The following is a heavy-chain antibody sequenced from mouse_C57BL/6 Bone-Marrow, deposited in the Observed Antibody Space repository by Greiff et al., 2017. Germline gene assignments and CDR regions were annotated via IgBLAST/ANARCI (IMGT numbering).Heavy chain of an antibody. V-gene: IGHV1-81*01. Sequence: VPLVESGAELARPGASVKLSCKASGYTFTSYGISWVKQRTGQGLAWIGEIFPRSGNTYYNEKFTGKATLTADKSASTAYMELRSLTSEDSAVYFCARWVRQDYYAMDYWGQGTSVTVSS. CDR1: GYTFTSYG. CDR3: ARWVRQDYYAMDY. CDR2: IFPRSGNT. D-gene: IGHD2-14*01. J-gene: IGHJ4*01.